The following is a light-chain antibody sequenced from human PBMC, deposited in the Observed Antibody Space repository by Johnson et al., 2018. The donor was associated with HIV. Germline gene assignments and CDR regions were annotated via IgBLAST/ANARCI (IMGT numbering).Light chain of an antibody. CDR2: DNN. V-gene: IGLV1-51*01. CDR3: GTWVSCLSAPYV. Sequence: QSVLTQPPSVSAAPGQKVTSSCSGSSSNIGNNYVSWYQQLPGTAPKLLIYDNNKRPSGIPDRFSASKSGTSATLGITGLQTGDEADYFCGTWVSCLSAPYVFGTGSTVTV. CDR1: SSNIGNNY. J-gene: IGLJ1*01.